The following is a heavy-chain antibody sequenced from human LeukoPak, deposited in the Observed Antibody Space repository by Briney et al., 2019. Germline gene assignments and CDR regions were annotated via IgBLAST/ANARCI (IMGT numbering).Heavy chain of an antibody. CDR3: AKRRSEWELPSFDY. Sequence: GGSLRLSCAASGFTFSSYAMSWVRQAPGKGLEWVSAISGSGGSTYYADSVKGRFTISRDNPKNTLNLRMNSLRAEDTAVYYCAKRRSEWELPSFDYWGQGTLVTVSS. J-gene: IGHJ4*02. CDR2: ISGSGGST. CDR1: GFTFSSYA. V-gene: IGHV3-23*01. D-gene: IGHD1-26*01.